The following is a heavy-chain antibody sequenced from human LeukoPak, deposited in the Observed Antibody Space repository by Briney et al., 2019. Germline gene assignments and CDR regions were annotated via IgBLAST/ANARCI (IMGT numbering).Heavy chain of an antibody. CDR1: GGSISSSSYY. CDR3: ARDPDGGFDY. CDR2: IYYSGST. J-gene: IGHJ4*02. Sequence: SETLSLACTVSGGSISSSSYYWGWIRQPPGKGLEWIGSIYYSGSTYYNPSLKSRVTISVDTSKNQFSLQLNSVTPEDTAVYYCARDPDGGFDYWGQGTLVTLSS. V-gene: IGHV4-39*02. D-gene: IGHD3-10*01.